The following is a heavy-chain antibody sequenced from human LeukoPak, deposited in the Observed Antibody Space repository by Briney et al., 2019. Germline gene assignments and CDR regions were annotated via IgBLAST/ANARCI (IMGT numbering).Heavy chain of an antibody. CDR2: ISYDGSNK. Sequence: GRSLRLSCAASGFTFSSYAMHWVRQAPGKGLEWVAVISYDGSNKYYADSVKGRFTISRDNSKNTLYLQMNSLRAEDTAVYYCARSDLYYYDSSGYGAFDIWGQGTMVTVSS. CDR1: GFTFSSYA. D-gene: IGHD3-22*01. CDR3: ARSDLYYYDSSGYGAFDI. V-gene: IGHV3-30-3*01. J-gene: IGHJ3*02.